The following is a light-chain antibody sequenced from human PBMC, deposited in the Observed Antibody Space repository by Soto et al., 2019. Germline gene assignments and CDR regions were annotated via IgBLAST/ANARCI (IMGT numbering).Light chain of an antibody. CDR1: QGISNY. CDR2: AAS. Sequence: DIQMTQSPSSLSASVGDRVTITCRASQGISNYLAWYQQKPGKVPKLLIYAASTLQSAVPSRFSGSGSGTDFTRTISSLQPEDVATYYCQKYNSAVTFGGGTKVEIK. J-gene: IGKJ4*01. CDR3: QKYNSAVT. V-gene: IGKV1-27*01.